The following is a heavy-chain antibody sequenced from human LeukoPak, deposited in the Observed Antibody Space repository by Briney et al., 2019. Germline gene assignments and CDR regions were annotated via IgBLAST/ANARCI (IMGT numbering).Heavy chain of an antibody. CDR1: GGSISSSNW. J-gene: IGHJ4*02. V-gene: IGHV3-74*01. CDR3: ATLASIDY. CDR2: INGDGSST. Sequence: PSGTLSLTCAVSGGSISSSNWWSWVRQPPGKGLVWVSRINGDGSSTIYADSVRGRFTISRDNAKSTLYLQMNSLRAEDTAVYYCATLASIDYWGQGTLVTVSS.